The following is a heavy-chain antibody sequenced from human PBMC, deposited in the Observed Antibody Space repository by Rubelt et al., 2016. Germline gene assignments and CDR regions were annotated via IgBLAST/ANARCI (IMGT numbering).Heavy chain of an antibody. D-gene: IGHD3-16*01. J-gene: IGHJ4*02. CDR1: GFTFRNYV. Sequence: VQLLESGGGVVQPGRSLRLSCAASGFTFRNYVMQWARQAPGKGLEWVAAISKGGSSKYLAESVTGRFTISRDDSKNTLDLQMNRRRAEDTAVYYCVREGGSSGRAGYFDYWGQGTLVTVSS. CDR3: VREGGSSGRAGYFDY. CDR2: ISKGGSSK. V-gene: IGHV3-30*03.